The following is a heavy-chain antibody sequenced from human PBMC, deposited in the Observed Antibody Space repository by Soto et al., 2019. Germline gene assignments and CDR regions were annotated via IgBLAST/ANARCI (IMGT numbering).Heavy chain of an antibody. J-gene: IGHJ4*02. CDR1: GFTFSSYA. D-gene: IGHD6-6*01. V-gene: IGHV3-23*01. CDR3: AKDRRYRSSSGFDY. CDR2: ISGSGGFT. Sequence: GGSLRLSCAASGFTFSSYAMSWVRRAPGKGLEWVSGISGSGGFTYYADSVKGRFAISRDNSKNTLYLQMNSLRAEDTAVYYCAKDRRYRSSSGFDYWGQGTLVTVSS.